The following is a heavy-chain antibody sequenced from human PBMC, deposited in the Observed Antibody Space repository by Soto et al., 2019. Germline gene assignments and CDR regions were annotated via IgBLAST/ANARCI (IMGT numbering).Heavy chain of an antibody. CDR3: ARHEGYTYYDFWSGYWAFDI. Sequence: LPLTWTVSGGSISSSSYYWGWIRQPPWKGLEWIGSIYYSGSTYYKPSLKSRVTISVDTSKNQFSLKLSSVTAADTAVYYCARHEGYTYYDFWSGYWAFDIWGQGTM. CDR1: GGSISSSSYY. J-gene: IGHJ3*02. V-gene: IGHV4-39*01. CDR2: IYYSGST. D-gene: IGHD3-3*01.